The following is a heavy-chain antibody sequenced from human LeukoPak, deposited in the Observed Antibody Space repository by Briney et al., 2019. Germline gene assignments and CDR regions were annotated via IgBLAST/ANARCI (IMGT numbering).Heavy chain of an antibody. Sequence: GSLRLSCAVSGFTFSDYYMNWIRQAPGKGLEWVSYISSSGSTIYYADSVKGRFTISRDNSKNTLYLQMNSLRAEDTAVYYCAKCPKWIQLWDYYYMDVWGKGTTVTISS. CDR2: ISSSGSTI. J-gene: IGHJ6*03. CDR1: GFTFSDYY. D-gene: IGHD5-18*01. V-gene: IGHV3-11*01. CDR3: AKCPKWIQLWDYYYMDV.